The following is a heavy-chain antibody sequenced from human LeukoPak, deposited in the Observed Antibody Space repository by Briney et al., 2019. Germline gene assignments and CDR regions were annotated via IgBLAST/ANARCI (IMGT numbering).Heavy chain of an antibody. J-gene: IGHJ5*02. CDR2: INHSGST. CDR3: ATAGYCSSTSCYRGWFDP. V-gene: IGHV4-34*01. Sequence: SETLSLTCTVSGGSISSYYWSWIRQPPGKGLEWIGEINHSGSTNYNPSLKSRVTISVDTSKNQFSLKLSSVTAADTAVYYCATAGYCSSTSCYRGWFDPWGQGTLVTVSS. D-gene: IGHD2-2*01. CDR1: GGSISSYY.